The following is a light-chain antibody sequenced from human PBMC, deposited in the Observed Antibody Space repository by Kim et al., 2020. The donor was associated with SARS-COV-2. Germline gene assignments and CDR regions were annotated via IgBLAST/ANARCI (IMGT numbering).Light chain of an antibody. CDR3: QVWDSCSDHWV. Sequence: APRKTAKITCGGNNIGSKSVHWYQQNARKAPVLVIYYDSDLPSGIPERVSGSNSGNTATLTISRVEAGDEGDYYCQVWDSCSDHWVFGGGTQLTVL. V-gene: IGLV3-21*04. J-gene: IGLJ3*02. CDR1: NIGSKS. CDR2: YDS.